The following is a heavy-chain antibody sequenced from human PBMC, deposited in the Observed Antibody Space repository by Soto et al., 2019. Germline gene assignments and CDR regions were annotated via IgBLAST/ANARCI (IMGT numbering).Heavy chain of an antibody. V-gene: IGHV3-23*01. D-gene: IGHD3-3*01. Sequence: PGGSLRLSCAASGFTFSSYAMSWVHQAPGKGLEWVSAISGSGGSTYYADSVKGRFTISRDNSKNTLYLQMNSLRAEDTAVYYCAKDETRFGVVIRWFDYWGQGTLVTVYS. CDR2: ISGSGGST. J-gene: IGHJ4*02. CDR3: AKDETRFGVVIRWFDY. CDR1: GFTFSSYA.